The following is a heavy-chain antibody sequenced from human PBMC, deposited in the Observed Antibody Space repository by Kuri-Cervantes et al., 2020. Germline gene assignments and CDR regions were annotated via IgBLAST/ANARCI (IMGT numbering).Heavy chain of an antibody. V-gene: IGHV1-8*01. CDR2: MNPNSGNT. CDR3: ARVRAVGATVGGRVLGY. D-gene: IGHD1-26*01. J-gene: IGHJ4*02. Sequence: ASVKVSCKASGYTFTSYDINWVRQATGQGLEWMGWMNPNSGNTGYAQKFQGRVTMTRNTSISTAYMELSSLRSEDTAVYYCARVRAVGATVGGRVLGYWGQGTLVTVSS. CDR1: GYTFTSYD.